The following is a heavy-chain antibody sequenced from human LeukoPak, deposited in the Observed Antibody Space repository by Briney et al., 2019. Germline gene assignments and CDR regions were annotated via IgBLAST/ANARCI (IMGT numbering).Heavy chain of an antibody. V-gene: IGHV3-48*03. CDR3: VRDVRGSGSY. CDR1: GFTFSSYG. J-gene: IGHJ4*02. D-gene: IGHD3-10*01. CDR2: ISGSGGRT. Sequence: PGGSLRLSCAASGFTFSSYGMHWVRQAPGKGLEWVSVISGSGGRTFNADSVKGRFTISKDDAKNSLYLQMNSLRVEDTAVYYCVRDVRGSGSYRGQGTLVSVSS.